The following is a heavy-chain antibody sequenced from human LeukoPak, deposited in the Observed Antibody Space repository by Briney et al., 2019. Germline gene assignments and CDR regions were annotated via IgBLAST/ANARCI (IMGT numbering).Heavy chain of an antibody. CDR1: GYTFSSYY. J-gene: IGHJ4*02. CDR3: ARMGIVGATSLDY. D-gene: IGHD1-26*01. V-gene: IGHV1-46*01. CDR2: INLTGGIA. Sequence: GASVKVSCKASGYTFSSYYLHWVRQAPGQGLEWIGIINLTGGIARFAQKFQGRVSMTRDTSTSTVYMELRSLRSDDTAVYYCARMGIVGATSLDYWGQGTLVTVSS.